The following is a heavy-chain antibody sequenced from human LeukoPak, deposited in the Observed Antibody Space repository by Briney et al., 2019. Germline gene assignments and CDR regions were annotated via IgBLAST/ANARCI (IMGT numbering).Heavy chain of an antibody. CDR1: GDSISSHY. J-gene: IGHJ4*02. D-gene: IGHD5-12*01. CDR2: MHYSGGT. CDR3: ARGGYSGGYFAY. V-gene: IGHV4-59*11. Sequence: PSETLSLTCTVSGDSISSHYWSWIRQPPGKGLEWIGYMHYSGGTNYNPSLKSRVTMSVDASKSQFSLTLSSVTAADTAVYYCARGGYSGGYFAYWGQGTLVTVSS.